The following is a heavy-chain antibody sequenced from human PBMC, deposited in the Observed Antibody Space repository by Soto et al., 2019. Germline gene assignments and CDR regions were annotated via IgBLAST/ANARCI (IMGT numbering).Heavy chain of an antibody. CDR3: ARGGHIAVVTASFDN. CDR1: GYTFNTYY. V-gene: IGHV1-46*02. Sequence: QVQLVQSGAEVRKPGASVKVSCKPSGYTFNTYYLHWLRQAPGQALEWMGVIHPSGGGTTYAQKSLGRVSVTRDKSTTTVFMELSSLRSDDTAVYYCARGGHIAVVTASFDNWGQGTLVTVSS. J-gene: IGHJ4*02. CDR2: IHPSGGGT. D-gene: IGHD2-21*02.